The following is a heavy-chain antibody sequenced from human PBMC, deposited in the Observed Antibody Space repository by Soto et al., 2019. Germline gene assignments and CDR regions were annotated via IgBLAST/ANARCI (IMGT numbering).Heavy chain of an antibody. CDR3: ARDVPNCDFWSGPYYYYGMDV. CDR1: GYTFTSYG. Sequence: ASVKVSCKASGYTFTSYGISWVRQAPGQGLEWMGWISAYNGNTNYAQKLQGRVTMTTDTSTSTAYMELRSLRSDDTAVYYCARDVPNCDFWSGPYYYYGMDVWGQGTTVTVSS. CDR2: ISAYNGNT. J-gene: IGHJ6*02. D-gene: IGHD3-3*01. V-gene: IGHV1-18*04.